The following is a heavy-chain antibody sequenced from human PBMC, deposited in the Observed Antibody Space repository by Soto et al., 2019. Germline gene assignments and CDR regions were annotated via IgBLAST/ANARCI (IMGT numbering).Heavy chain of an antibody. D-gene: IGHD4-4*01. V-gene: IGHV1-69*12. Sequence: QVQLVQSGAEVKKPGSSVKVSCKASEGTFSSYAISWVRQAPGQGLEWMGGIIPIFGTADYAQKFQGRVTITAHESTSAAYMELSSLRSEDTAVYYCARDGGVYDYSPFDYWGQGTLVTVSS. CDR1: EGTFSSYA. CDR3: ARDGGVYDYSPFDY. J-gene: IGHJ4*02. CDR2: IIPIFGTA.